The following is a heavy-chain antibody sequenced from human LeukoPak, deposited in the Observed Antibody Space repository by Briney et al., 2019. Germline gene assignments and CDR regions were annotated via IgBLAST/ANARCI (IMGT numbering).Heavy chain of an antibody. Sequence: GGSLRLSCAASGFTFSSYWMSWVRQAPGKGLEWVANIKQDGGERYYVDSVRGRFTISRDNSKNSLYLQMNSLSAEDTAVYYCVRDGRPLDYWGQGTLVIVS. CDR2: IKQDGGER. CDR1: GFTFSSYW. CDR3: VRDGRPLDY. J-gene: IGHJ4*02. D-gene: IGHD3/OR15-3a*01. V-gene: IGHV3-7*01.